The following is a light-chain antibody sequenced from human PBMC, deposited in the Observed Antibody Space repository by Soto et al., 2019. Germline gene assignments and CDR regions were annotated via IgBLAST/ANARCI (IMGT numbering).Light chain of an antibody. CDR2: TGS. CDR3: QQANSFALT. J-gene: IGKJ4*01. V-gene: IGKV1-12*01. Sequence: DIQMTQSPSSVSASVGDRVSITCRASQGISNWLAWYQQKPGRAPKLLIYTGSSLQSGVPSRFSGTGSGTDFTLTMSSLQREGVATYYCQQANSFALTFGGGTKVEIK. CDR1: QGISNW.